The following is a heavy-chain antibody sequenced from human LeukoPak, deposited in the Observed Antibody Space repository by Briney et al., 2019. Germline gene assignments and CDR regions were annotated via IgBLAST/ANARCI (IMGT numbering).Heavy chain of an antibody. CDR2: LSAYNGNT. CDR1: GYTFTSYG. Sequence: ASVKVSCKASGYTFTSYGISWVRQAPGQGLEWMGWLSAYNGNTNYAQKLQGRVTMTTDTSTSTAYMELRSLRSDDTAVYYCARVPDSSGWYWYYYYYGMDVWGQGTTVTVSS. V-gene: IGHV1-18*01. J-gene: IGHJ6*02. D-gene: IGHD6-19*01. CDR3: ARVPDSSGWYWYYYYYGMDV.